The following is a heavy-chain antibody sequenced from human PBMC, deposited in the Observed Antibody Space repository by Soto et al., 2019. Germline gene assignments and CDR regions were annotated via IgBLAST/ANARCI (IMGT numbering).Heavy chain of an antibody. J-gene: IGHJ4*02. CDR1: GFTFSSYG. V-gene: IGHV3-33*01. CDR2: IWYDGSNK. D-gene: IGHD3-22*01. CDR3: ARVSDYYDSSGYYYDY. Sequence: PGGSLRLSCAASGFTFSSYGMHWVRQAPGKGLEWVAVIWYDGSNKYYADSVKGRFTISRDNSKNTLYLQMNSLRAEDTAVYYCARVSDYYDSSGYYYDYWGQGTMVTVSS.